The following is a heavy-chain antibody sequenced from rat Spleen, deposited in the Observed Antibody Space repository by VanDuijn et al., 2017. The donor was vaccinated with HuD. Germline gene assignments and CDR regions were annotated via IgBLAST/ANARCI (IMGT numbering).Heavy chain of an antibody. J-gene: IGHJ2*01. CDR2: ISPGGGNT. V-gene: IGHV5-25*01. CDR3: ARRHYGYTDYFDY. D-gene: IGHD1-9*01. Sequence: EVQLVESGGGLVQPGRSMKLSCAASVFTFSNYYMAWVRQAPTKGLEWVASISPGGGNTYYRDSVKGRFTISRDNARITLYLQMDSLRSEDTATYYCARRHYGYTDYFDYWGQGVMVTVSS. CDR1: VFTFSNYY.